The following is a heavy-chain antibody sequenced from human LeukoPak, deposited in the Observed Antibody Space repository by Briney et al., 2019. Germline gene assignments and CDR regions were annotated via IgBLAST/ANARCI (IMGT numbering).Heavy chain of an antibody. D-gene: IGHD2-2*02. V-gene: IGHV1-18*01. CDR3: ARVRDLVPAAIPVDY. Sequence: GASVKVSCKASGYTFTSYGISWVRQAPGQGPEWMGWISAYNGNTNYAQKLQGRVTMTTDTSTSTAYMELRSLRSDDTAVYYCARVRDLVPAAIPVDYWGQGTLVTVSS. CDR2: ISAYNGNT. J-gene: IGHJ4*02. CDR1: GYTFTSYG.